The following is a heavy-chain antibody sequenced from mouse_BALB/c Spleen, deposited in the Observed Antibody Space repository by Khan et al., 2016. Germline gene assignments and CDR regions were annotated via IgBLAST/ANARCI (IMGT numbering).Heavy chain of an antibody. CDR3: ATYDGYYFDY. CDR2: ISYSGST. Sequence: EVKLEESGPSLVKPSQTLSLTCSVTGDSITSGYWNWIRKFPGNKLEYMGDISYSGSTYYNPFLESRISITRDTSTNQYYLQLNSVTTEDTATYYCATYDGYYFDYWGQGTTLTVSS. J-gene: IGHJ2*01. CDR1: GDSITSGY. D-gene: IGHD2-3*01. V-gene: IGHV3-8*02.